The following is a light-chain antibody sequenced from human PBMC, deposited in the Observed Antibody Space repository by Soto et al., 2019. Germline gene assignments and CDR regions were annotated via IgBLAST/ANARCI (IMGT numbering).Light chain of an antibody. CDR3: QQYGSSRDT. CDR1: QSVSSNY. J-gene: IGKJ2*01. V-gene: IGKV3-20*01. CDR2: GAS. Sequence: EIVLTQSPGTLSLSPGERATLSCRASQSVSSNYLAWYQQKPGQAPSLLIYGASTRATGIPDRFSGSGSGTDCTLTISRLEPEDFAVYYCQQYGSSRDTFGQGTKLEIK.